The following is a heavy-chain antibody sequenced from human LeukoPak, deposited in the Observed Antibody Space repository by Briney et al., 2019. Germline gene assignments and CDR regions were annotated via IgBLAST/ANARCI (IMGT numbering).Heavy chain of an antibody. CDR1: GGSINSYY. D-gene: IGHD6-13*01. V-gene: IGHV4-59*12. CDR3: ARGIYGQLAIPFDY. CDR2: IYYSVST. J-gene: IGHJ4*02. Sequence: PSETLSLTCTVSGGSINSYYWSWIRQPPGKGLEWIGYIYYSVSTYYNPSLKSRVTISVDTSKNQFSLKLSSVTAADTAVYYCARGIYGQLAIPFDYRGQGNLVTVSS.